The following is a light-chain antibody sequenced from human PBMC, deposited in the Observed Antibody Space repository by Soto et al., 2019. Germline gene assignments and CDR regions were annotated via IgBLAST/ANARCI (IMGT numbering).Light chain of an antibody. CDR1: QSVSSSS. Sequence: EIVLTQSPDTLSLSPGERATLSCRASQSVSSSSVAWYQQKPGQAPRLLIYGASGRATGIPDRFRGSGSGTDHTLTVDTLEPEDFAVYYCQQFGTLPFTFGPGTKVEIK. J-gene: IGKJ3*01. CDR2: GAS. CDR3: QQFGTLPFT. V-gene: IGKV3-20*01.